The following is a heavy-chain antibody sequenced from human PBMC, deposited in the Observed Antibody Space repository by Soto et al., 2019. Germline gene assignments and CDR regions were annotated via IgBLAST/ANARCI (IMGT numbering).Heavy chain of an antibody. D-gene: IGHD5-18*01. J-gene: IGHJ5*02. CDR3: PKDQDGGPGYRYAQQCAP. V-gene: IGHV3-23*01. CDR1: GFTFSSYA. CDR2: ISGSGGST. Sequence: EVQLLESGGGLVQPGGSLRLSCAASGFTFSSYAMSWVRQAPGKGLEWVSAISGSGGSTYYADSVKGRFTIPRDNSKNTPYRDMNSLRAEDTAVYYCPKDQDGGPGYRYAQQCAPWGQGSLVTVSS.